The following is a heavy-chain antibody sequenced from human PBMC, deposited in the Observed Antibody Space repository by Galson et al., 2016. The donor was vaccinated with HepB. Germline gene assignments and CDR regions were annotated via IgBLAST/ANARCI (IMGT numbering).Heavy chain of an antibody. CDR2: IWFDGNNK. D-gene: IGHD3-10*01. J-gene: IGHJ5*02. CDR1: GFTFTSYG. CDR3: AGNNYGSGRYSFDP. Sequence: SLRLSCAGSGFTFTSYGFQWVRQAPGEGLEWVAVIWFDGNNKDYADSVKGRFTVSRDNSKNTLYLQMNSLRAEDTAVYYCAGNNYGSGRYSFDPWGQGTLVTVSS. V-gene: IGHV3-33*01.